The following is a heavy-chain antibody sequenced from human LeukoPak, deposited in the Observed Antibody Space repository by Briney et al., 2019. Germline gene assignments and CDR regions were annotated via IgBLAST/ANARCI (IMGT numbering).Heavy chain of an antibody. Sequence: ETLSLTCTVSGHSVSDYYWNWVRQPPGKGLEWIGYIYYSGTTYSNPSLKSRVTISVDTSKNQFSLKLRSVTAADTAVYYCARQNDRSHDYWGQGTLVTVSS. CDR3: ARQNDRSHDY. J-gene: IGHJ4*02. CDR1: GHSVSDYY. D-gene: IGHD1-1*01. V-gene: IGHV4-59*04. CDR2: IYYSGTT.